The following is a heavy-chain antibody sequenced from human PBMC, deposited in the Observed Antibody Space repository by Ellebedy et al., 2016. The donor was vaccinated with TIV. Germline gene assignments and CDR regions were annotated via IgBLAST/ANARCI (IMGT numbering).Heavy chain of an antibody. CDR2: INAGNGNT. D-gene: IGHD3-16*01. CDR1: GYTFTTYA. CDR3: SRDRMRGDPRSSYNYGMDV. Sequence: AASVKVSCKASGYTFTTYAMHWVRQAPGQRLEWMGWINAGNGNTKYSQQFQGRVTITRDTSASTADMELSSLRSEETALYYCSRDRMRGDPRSSYNYGMDVWGQGTTVTVSS. J-gene: IGHJ6*02. V-gene: IGHV1-3*01.